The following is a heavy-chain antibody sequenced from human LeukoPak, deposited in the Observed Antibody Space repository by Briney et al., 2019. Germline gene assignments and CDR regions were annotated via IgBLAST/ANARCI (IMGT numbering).Heavy chain of an antibody. D-gene: IGHD1-26*01. Sequence: KPSETLSLTCTVSGGSISSYYWSWIRQPAGKGLEWIGRIYASGSTNYNPSLKSRVTMSVETSKSQFSLKLISVTAADTAVYYCARDPRGIVGANHNWFDPWGQGTLVTVSS. V-gene: IGHV4-4*07. J-gene: IGHJ5*02. CDR1: GGSISSYY. CDR3: ARDPRGIVGANHNWFDP. CDR2: IYASGST.